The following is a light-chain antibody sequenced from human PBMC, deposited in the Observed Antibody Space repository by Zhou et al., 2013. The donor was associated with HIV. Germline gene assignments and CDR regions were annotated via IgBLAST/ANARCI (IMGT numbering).Light chain of an antibody. CDR2: AAS. CDR1: QSIATY. CDR3: QQGLT. J-gene: IGKJ4*01. Sequence: DIQMTQSPSSLSASVGDRVTITCRASQSIATYLNWYQQKPGKAPKLLIYAASSLQSGFPSRFSGSGSGTDFTLTITSLQPEDFATYYCQQGLTFGGGTKVEIK. V-gene: IGKV1-39*01.